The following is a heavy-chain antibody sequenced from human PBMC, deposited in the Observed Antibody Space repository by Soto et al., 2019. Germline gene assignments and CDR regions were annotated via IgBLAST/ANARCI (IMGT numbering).Heavy chain of an antibody. V-gene: IGHV4-59*01. CDR2: IYYRGST. CDR1: GGSISSYY. J-gene: IGHJ6*02. CDR3: ARAQDSSLVVPAAIPYYYYGMEG. D-gene: IGHD2-2*02. Sequence: PSETLSLTCTVSGGSISSYYRSWIRQPPGKGLEWIGYIYYRGSTNYNPSLKSRVTISVDTSKNQFSLKLSSVTAADTAVYYCARAQDSSLVVPAAIPYYYYGMEGWGQGTRVTVPS.